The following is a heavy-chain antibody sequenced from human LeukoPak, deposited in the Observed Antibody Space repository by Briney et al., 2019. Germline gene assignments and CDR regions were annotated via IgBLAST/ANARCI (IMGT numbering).Heavy chain of an antibody. CDR1: GFTFSTYS. J-gene: IGHJ5*02. CDR2: ISSSSTYI. V-gene: IGHV3-21*04. D-gene: IGHD2-2*01. CDR3: ARDPFRVLSVPREGWFDP. Sequence: GGSLRLSCAASGFTFSTYSMNWVRQAPGKGLEWVSSISSSSTYIYYADSVKGRFTISRDNAKNSLHLQMNSLRAEDTAVYYCARDPFRVLSVPREGWFDPWGQGTLVTVSS.